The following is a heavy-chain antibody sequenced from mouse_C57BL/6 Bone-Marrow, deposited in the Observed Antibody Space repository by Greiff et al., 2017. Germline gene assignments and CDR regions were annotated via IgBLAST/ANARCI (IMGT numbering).Heavy chain of an antibody. J-gene: IGHJ2*01. D-gene: IGHD1-1*01. V-gene: IGHV1-26*01. CDR3: ANYYGSFDY. CDR1: GYTFTDYY. Sequence: EVQLQQSGPELVKPGASVKISCKASGYTFTDYYMNWVKQSHGKSLEWIGDINPNNGGTSYNQEFKGKATLTVDKSSSTAYMELRSLTSEDSAVYYCANYYGSFDYWGQGTTLTVSS. CDR2: INPNNGGT.